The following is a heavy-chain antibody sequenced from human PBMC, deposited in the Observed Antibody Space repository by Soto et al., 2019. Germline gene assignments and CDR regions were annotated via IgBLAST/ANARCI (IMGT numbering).Heavy chain of an antibody. CDR3: AREAPGSSWFDP. J-gene: IGHJ5*02. D-gene: IGHD6-13*01. Sequence: QVQLQESGPGLVKPSQTLSLTCTVSGGSISSGDYYWSWIRQPPGKGLEWIGYIYYSGSTYYNPSLKRRVTLSVDTCKNQFSLKLSSVTAADTAVYYCAREAPGSSWFDPWGQGTLVIVSS. CDR1: GGSISSGDYY. CDR2: IYYSGST. V-gene: IGHV4-30-4*01.